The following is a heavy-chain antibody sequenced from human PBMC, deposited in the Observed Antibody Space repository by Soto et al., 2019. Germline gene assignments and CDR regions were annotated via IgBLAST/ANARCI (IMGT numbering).Heavy chain of an antibody. D-gene: IGHD3-3*01. Sequence: PSETLSLTCAVYGGSFSGYYWSWFRQPPGKGLEWLGEINHSGSTNYNPSLKSRVTISVDTSKNQFSLKLSSVTAADTAVYYCARGRMYDDFWSGWNHRFDPWDPGTLVTVSS. CDR2: INHSGST. J-gene: IGHJ5*02. V-gene: IGHV4-34*01. CDR3: ARGRMYDDFWSGWNHRFDP. CDR1: GGSFSGYY.